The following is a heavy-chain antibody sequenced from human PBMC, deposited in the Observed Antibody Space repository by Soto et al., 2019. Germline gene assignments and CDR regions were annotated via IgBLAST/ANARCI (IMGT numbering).Heavy chain of an antibody. CDR3: ARHRCSGGSCYSANYYYGMDV. V-gene: IGHV5-51*01. J-gene: IGHJ6*02. CDR2: IYPGDSDT. Sequence: ASLKISCEGSRYSFISYWIGWVLQMPGKGLEWMGIIYPGDSDTRYSPSFQGQVTISADKSNSTAYLQWSSLKASDTAMYYCARHRCSGGSCYSANYYYGMDVWGQGTTVTVSS. CDR1: RYSFISYW. D-gene: IGHD2-15*01.